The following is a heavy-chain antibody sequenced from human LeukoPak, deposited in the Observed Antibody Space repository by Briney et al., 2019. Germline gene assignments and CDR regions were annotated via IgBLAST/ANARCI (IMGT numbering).Heavy chain of an antibody. CDR3: AKNPLLGSGWYGGGY. CDR2: ISGSGSGT. D-gene: IGHD6-19*01. CDR1: GFTFSSYA. V-gene: IGHV3-23*01. Sequence: PGGSLRLSCAASGFTFSSYAMTWVRQAPGKGLEWVSAISGSGSGTYYADSVRGRFTISRDNSKNTLYLQMNSLRAEDTAVYYCAKNPLLGSGWYGGGYWGQGTLVTVSS. J-gene: IGHJ4*02.